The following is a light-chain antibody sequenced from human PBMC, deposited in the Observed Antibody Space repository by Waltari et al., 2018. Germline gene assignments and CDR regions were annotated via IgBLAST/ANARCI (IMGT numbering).Light chain of an antibody. CDR2: SND. CDR3: ATWDGRVNGVL. Sequence: QSVLTQAPSLSGTPGQRVTISFSETNYTIGSGHVSLYQQVPGMSPKLLIYSNDQRPSGVPDRFSGSKSGTSASLAISGLQSEDEADYYCATWDGRVNGVLFGGGTKVTVL. J-gene: IGLJ2*01. CDR1: NYTIGSGH. V-gene: IGLV1-44*01.